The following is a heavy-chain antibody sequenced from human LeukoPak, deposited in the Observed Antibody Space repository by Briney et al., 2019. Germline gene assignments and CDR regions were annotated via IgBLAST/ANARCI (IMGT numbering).Heavy chain of an antibody. CDR3: ASHNIVATDYYYGMDV. Sequence: SETLSLTCAVYGGSFSGYYWSWIRQPPGKGLVWIGEINHSGSTNYNPSLKSRVTISVDTSKNQFSLKLSSVTAADTAVYYCASHNIVATDYYYGMDVWGKGTTVTVSS. CDR1: GGSFSGYY. J-gene: IGHJ6*04. V-gene: IGHV4-34*01. CDR2: INHSGST. D-gene: IGHD5-12*01.